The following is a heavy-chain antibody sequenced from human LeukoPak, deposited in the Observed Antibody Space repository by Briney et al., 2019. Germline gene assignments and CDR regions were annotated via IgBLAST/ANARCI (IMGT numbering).Heavy chain of an antibody. J-gene: IGHJ4*02. V-gene: IGHV1-46*01. CDR2: INPSGGST. CDR1: GYTFTGYY. Sequence: ASVKVSCKASGYTFTGYYMHWVRQAPGQGLEWMGWINPSGGSTSYAQKFRGRVTMTRDTSTSTVYMELSSLRSEDTAVYYCARDVGGYSYGSRYWGQGTLVTVSS. CDR3: ARDVGGYSYGSRY. D-gene: IGHD5-18*01.